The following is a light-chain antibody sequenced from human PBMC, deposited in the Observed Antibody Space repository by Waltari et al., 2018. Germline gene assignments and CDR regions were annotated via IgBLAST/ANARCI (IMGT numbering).Light chain of an antibody. CDR1: SSDVGFYDF. CDR3: SSYTRRSYWV. Sequence: QSALTQPASVSGSPGQSITISCTGTSSDVGFYDFVSWFQPHPGKAPKVMIYKVNNRPSGVSTRFSVSKSANTASLTISGLQAEDEADYYCSSYTRRSYWVFGGGTQLTVL. CDR2: KVN. V-gene: IGLV2-14*01. J-gene: IGLJ3*02.